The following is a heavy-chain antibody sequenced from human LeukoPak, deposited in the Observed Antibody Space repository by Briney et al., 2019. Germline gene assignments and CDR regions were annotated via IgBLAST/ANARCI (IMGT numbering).Heavy chain of an antibody. CDR2: INHSGST. V-gene: IGHV4-34*01. J-gene: IGHJ6*03. CDR3: ARGPGYSSYMDV. D-gene: IGHD6-19*01. Sequence: KPSETLSLTCAVYGGSFSGYYWSWIRQPPGKGLEWIGEINHSGSTNYNPSLKSRVTISVDTSKNQFSLKLSYVTAADTAVYYCARGPGYSSYMDVWGQGTSVTVSS. CDR1: GGSFSGYY.